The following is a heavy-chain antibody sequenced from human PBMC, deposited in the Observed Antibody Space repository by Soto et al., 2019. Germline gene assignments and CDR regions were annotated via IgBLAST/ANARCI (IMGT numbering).Heavy chain of an antibody. J-gene: IGHJ6*02. CDR2: IIPIFGTA. D-gene: IGHD3-3*01. Sequence: VKVSCKASGGTFSSYAISWVRQAPGQGLEWMGGIIPIFGTANYAQKFQGRVTITADESTSTAYMELSSLRSEDTAVYYCARVGYDFWSGPVGEYYYGMDVWGQGTTVTVSS. CDR3: ARVGYDFWSGPVGEYYYGMDV. CDR1: GGTFSSYA. V-gene: IGHV1-69*13.